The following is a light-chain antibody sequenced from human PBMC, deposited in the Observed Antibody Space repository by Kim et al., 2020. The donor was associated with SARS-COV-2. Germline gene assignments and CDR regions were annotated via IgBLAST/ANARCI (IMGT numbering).Light chain of an antibody. Sequence: GHRLTISCSGSSSNVASNTVTWYQQLPGTPPKHLIYSQNQRPSGVPDRFSRSKSVTSASRAISGLQSEDKADYYCAAWDDSLNGWVFGGGTQLTVL. J-gene: IGLJ3*02. CDR1: SSNVASNT. V-gene: IGLV1-44*01. CDR3: AAWDDSLNGWV. CDR2: SQN.